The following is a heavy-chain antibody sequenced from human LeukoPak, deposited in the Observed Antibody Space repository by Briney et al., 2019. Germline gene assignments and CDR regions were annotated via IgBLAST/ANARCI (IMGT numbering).Heavy chain of an antibody. CDR1: XXTFTSYY. CDR3: ARVGSGYDLPTDY. J-gene: IGHJ4*02. CDR2: INPSGGST. V-gene: IGHV1-46*01. Sequence: XASXXTFTSYYMHXVRQAPGQGLEWMGIINPSGGSTSYAQKFQGRVTMTRDTSTSTVYMELSSLRSEDTAVYYCARVGSGYDLPTDYWGQGTLVTVSS. D-gene: IGHD5-12*01.